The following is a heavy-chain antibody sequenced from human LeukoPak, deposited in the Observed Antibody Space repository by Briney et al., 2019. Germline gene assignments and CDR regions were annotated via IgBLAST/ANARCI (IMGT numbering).Heavy chain of an antibody. CDR2: ISSSGSTI. J-gene: IGHJ6*02. CDR1: GFTFSDYY. Sequence: GGSLRLSCAASGFTFSDYYMSWIRQAPGKGLEWVSYISSSGSTIYYADSVKGRFTISRDNARNSLYLQMNSLRAEDTAVYYCARDAAYDLGGYYGKDVWGQGTTVTVSS. V-gene: IGHV3-11*01. CDR3: ARDAAYDLGGYYGKDV. D-gene: IGHD3-16*01.